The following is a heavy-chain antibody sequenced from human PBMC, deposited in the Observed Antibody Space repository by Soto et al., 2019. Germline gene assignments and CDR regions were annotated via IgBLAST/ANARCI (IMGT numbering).Heavy chain of an antibody. Sequence: QVQLVESGGGVVQPGRSLRLSCAASGFTFSSYGMHWVRQAPGKGLEWVAVIWYDGSNKYYADSVKGRFTISRDNSKNTLYLQMNSLRAEETAVYYCAREKFGELLYIGWFDPWGQGTLVTVSS. CDR2: IWYDGSNK. J-gene: IGHJ5*02. CDR1: GFTFSSYG. D-gene: IGHD3-10*01. V-gene: IGHV3-33*01. CDR3: AREKFGELLYIGWFDP.